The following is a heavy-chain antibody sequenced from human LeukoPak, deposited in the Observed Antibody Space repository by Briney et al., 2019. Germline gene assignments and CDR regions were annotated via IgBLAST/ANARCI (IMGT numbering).Heavy chain of an antibody. D-gene: IGHD3-3*01. CDR3: ARDWRDYDFWSGSAYYYMDV. CDR2: IYYSGST. Sequence: SETLSLTCTVSGGSISSGDYYWSWIRQPPGKGPEWIGYIYYSGSTYYNPSLKSRVTISVDTSKNQFSLKLSSVTAADTAVYYCARDWRDYDFWSGSAYYYMDVWGKGTTVTVSS. CDR1: GGSISSGDYY. V-gene: IGHV4-30-4*08. J-gene: IGHJ6*03.